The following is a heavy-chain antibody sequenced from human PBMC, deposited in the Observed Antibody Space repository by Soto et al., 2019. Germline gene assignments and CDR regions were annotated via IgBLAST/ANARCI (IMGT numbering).Heavy chain of an antibody. D-gene: IGHD3-10*01. CDR2: ISSRGSNK. Sequence: PGGSLRVSCAASGDTVSDYDISGIRQAPRKGLEWVSYISSRGSNKYYADPVKGRFTISRDNSKDTLYLQMNSLRAEDTAVYYCAKDYSEYYYGSGSYLASYYYYYGMDVWGQGTTVTVSS. V-gene: IGHV3-11*04. CDR1: GDTVSDYD. CDR3: AKDYSEYYYGSGSYLASYYYYYGMDV. J-gene: IGHJ6*02.